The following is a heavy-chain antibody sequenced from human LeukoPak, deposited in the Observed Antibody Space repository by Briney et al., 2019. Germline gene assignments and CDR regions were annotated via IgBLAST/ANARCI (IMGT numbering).Heavy chain of an antibody. J-gene: IGHJ4*02. Sequence: QTGVSLRLSCAASGFTVSSNYMSWVRQAPGKGLEWVSVIYSGGSTFYADSVKGRFTIPRDNSKNTLYLQMNSLRGEDTAVYYCARGLFTPTVTVEYFDYWGQGTLVTVSS. V-gene: IGHV3-66*01. D-gene: IGHD4-17*01. CDR1: GFTVSSNY. CDR3: ARGLFTPTVTVEYFDY. CDR2: IYSGGST.